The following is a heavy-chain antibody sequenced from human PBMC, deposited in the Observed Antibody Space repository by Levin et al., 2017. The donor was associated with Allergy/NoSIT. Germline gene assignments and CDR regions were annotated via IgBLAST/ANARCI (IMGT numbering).Heavy chain of an antibody. Sequence: GGSLRLSCAASGFTFSSYWTHWVRQAPGKGLVWVSRINGDGSSTNYADSVKGRFTISRDNAKNTLYLQMNSLRSDDTAVYYCARALIVGATSGGDYWGQGTLVTVSS. V-gene: IGHV3-74*01. D-gene: IGHD1-26*01. CDR1: GFTFSSYW. J-gene: IGHJ4*02. CDR3: ARALIVGATSGGDY. CDR2: INGDGSST.